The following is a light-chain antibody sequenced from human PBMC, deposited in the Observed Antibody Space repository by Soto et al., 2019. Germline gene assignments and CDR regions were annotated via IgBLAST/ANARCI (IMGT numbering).Light chain of an antibody. Sequence: EIVLTQSPATLSLSPGERATLSCRASQSVSSYLTWYQQKPGQAPRLLIYDASNRATGIPARFSGSGSGTDFTLPISSLEPEDFAIYYCQQRSNWPPVTFGGETKVEIK. V-gene: IGKV3-11*01. CDR2: DAS. CDR1: QSVSSY. CDR3: QQRSNWPPVT. J-gene: IGKJ4*01.